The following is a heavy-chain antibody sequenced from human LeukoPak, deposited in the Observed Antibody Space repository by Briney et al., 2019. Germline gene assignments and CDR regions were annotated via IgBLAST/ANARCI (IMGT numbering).Heavy chain of an antibody. CDR2: IWYDGSNK. D-gene: IGHD1-26*01. V-gene: IGHV3-33*06. Sequence: GGSLTLTCPASGFTFSSYGMHWVRQPPGKGLEWVAVIWYDGSNKYYADSVKGRFTISRDNSKNTLYLQMNSLRAEGTAVYYCAKGRLPVGSGSYSAFDYWGQGTLVTVSS. CDR1: GFTFSSYG. J-gene: IGHJ4*02. CDR3: AKGRLPVGSGSYSAFDY.